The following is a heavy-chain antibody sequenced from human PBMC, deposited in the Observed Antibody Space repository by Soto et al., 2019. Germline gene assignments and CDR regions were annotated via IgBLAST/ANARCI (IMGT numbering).Heavy chain of an antibody. D-gene: IGHD6-13*01. CDR2: IDSDGSST. CDR3: ARGSGSWYEIDY. V-gene: IGHV3-74*01. CDR1: GFTFSSYW. J-gene: IGHJ4*02. Sequence: PGGSLRLSCAASGFTFSSYWMHWVRQAPGKGLVWVSRIDSDGSSTSYADSVKGRFTISRDNAKNTLYLQMNSLRAEDTAVYYCARGSGSWYEIDYWGQGTLVTVSS.